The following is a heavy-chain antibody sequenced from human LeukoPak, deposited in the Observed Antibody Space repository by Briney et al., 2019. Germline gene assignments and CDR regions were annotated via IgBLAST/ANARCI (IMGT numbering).Heavy chain of an antibody. V-gene: IGHV3-33*03. CDR3: ASGDTTGCSGDAFNI. CDR2: IWYDGSNK. CDR1: GFTFSRYG. D-gene: IGHD3-22*01. Sequence: GGSLRLSCVASGFTFSRYGMHWVRQAPGKGLEWVAIIWYDGSNKYYADSVKGRFTISRDTSKNTLYPQMDSLRAEDTAVYYCASGDTTGCSGDAFNIWGQGTMVTVSS. J-gene: IGHJ3*02.